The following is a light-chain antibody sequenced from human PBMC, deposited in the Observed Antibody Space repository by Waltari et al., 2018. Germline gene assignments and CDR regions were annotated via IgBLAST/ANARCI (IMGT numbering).Light chain of an antibody. Sequence: DIVMTQSPDSLAVSLGERATINCKSSQPVMYSPTNKNFLAWYKQKVGQPPKLLIYWASTRESGVPERFSGSGSGTDFTLTISSLQAEDVAVYYCHQYYKTPWTFGQGTKVEIK. CDR1: QPVMYSPTNKNF. V-gene: IGKV4-1*01. J-gene: IGKJ1*01. CDR2: WAS. CDR3: HQYYKTPWT.